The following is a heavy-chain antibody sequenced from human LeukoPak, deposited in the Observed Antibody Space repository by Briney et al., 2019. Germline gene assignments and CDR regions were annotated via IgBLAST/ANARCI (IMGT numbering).Heavy chain of an antibody. CDR1: GFTFSSYA. CDR3: ANKGAAAETGYYFDY. D-gene: IGHD6-13*01. Sequence: PGGPLRLSCAASGFTFSSYAMSWVRQAPGKGLEWVSAISGSGGSTYYADSVKGRFTISRDNSKNTLYLQMNSLRAEDTAVYYCANKGAAAETGYYFDYWGQGTLVTVSS. J-gene: IGHJ4*02. V-gene: IGHV3-23*01. CDR2: ISGSGGST.